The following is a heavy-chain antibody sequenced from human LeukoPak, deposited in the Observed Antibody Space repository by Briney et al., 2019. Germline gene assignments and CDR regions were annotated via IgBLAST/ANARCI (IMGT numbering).Heavy chain of an antibody. CDR1: GYTFTSYG. J-gene: IGHJ5*02. CDR2: ISAYNGNT. Sequence: ASLKVSCKASGYTFTSYGISWVRRAPGQGLEWMGWISAYNGNTNYAQKLQGRVTMTTDTSTSTAYMGLRGLRSDDSAVYYCARVYIGGDWFDHWGQGTLVTVSS. D-gene: IGHD3-10*01. V-gene: IGHV1-18*01. CDR3: ARVYIGGDWFDH.